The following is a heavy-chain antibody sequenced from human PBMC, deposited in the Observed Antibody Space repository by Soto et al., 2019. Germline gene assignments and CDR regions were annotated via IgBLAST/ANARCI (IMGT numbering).Heavy chain of an antibody. CDR2: ISAYNGNS. Sequence: QGQLLQSGDEVKTPGASVRVSCRASGYPFTSYGISWVRQAPGQGLEWVAWISAYNGNSDIAQKFQGRVTMTLETSTGTAHMELGDLTSADTAVYYCARGRIVASIHDAFEIWGQGTNVTVSS. J-gene: IGHJ3*02. CDR3: ARGRIVASIHDAFEI. CDR1: GYPFTSYG. D-gene: IGHD5-12*01. V-gene: IGHV1-18*01.